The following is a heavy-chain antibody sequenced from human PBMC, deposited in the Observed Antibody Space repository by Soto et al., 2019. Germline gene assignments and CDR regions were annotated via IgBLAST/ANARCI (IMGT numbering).Heavy chain of an antibody. J-gene: IGHJ6*03. V-gene: IGHV4-39*01. CDR1: GDSISSRGYY. Sequence: QLQLQESGPGLVKPSETLSLTCTVSGDSISSRGYYWGWIRQPPEKGLEWIGTIFYSGNTYYNPSLKSLVTISVDTSKNQFSLKLSSVTAADTAVYYCAKQEGCSSTSCYGPFYYYYMDVWGKGTTVTVSS. CDR2: IFYSGNT. CDR3: AKQEGCSSTSCYGPFYYYYMDV. D-gene: IGHD2-2*01.